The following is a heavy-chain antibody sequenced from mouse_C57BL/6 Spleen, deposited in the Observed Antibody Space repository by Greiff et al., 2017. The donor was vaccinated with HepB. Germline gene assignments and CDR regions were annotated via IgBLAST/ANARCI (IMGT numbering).Heavy chain of an antibody. CDR2: ISDGGSYT. D-gene: IGHD1-1*02. J-gene: IGHJ3*01. CDR3: ARYGAWFAY. Sequence: EVQVVESGGGLVKPGGSLKLSCAASGFTFSSYAMSWVRQTPEKRLEWVATISDGGSYTYYPDNVKGRFTISRDNAKNNLYLQMSHLKSEDTAMYYCARYGAWFAYWGQGTLVTVSA. V-gene: IGHV5-4*01. CDR1: GFTFSSYA.